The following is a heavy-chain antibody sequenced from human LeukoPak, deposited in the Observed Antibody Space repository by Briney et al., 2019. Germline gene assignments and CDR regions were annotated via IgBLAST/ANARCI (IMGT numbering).Heavy chain of an antibody. CDR3: ARRASIAARPGNWFDP. CDR1: GYTFTTYD. V-gene: IGHV1-8*03. J-gene: IGHJ5*02. CDR2: MNPNSGNT. Sequence: GASVKVSCKASGYTFTTYDINWVRQATGQWLEWIGWMNPNSGNTSYSQKFQDRLTVTRNTSLISAYMELSSLRSEDTAVYYCARRASIAARPGNWFDPWGQGTLVTVSS. D-gene: IGHD6-6*01.